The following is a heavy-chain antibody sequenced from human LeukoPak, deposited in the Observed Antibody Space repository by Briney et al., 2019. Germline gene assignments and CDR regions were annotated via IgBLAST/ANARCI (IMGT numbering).Heavy chain of an antibody. V-gene: IGHV3-7*01. J-gene: IGHJ4*02. CDR1: GFSFTNYW. Sequence: GGSLRLSCAASGFSFTNYWMSWVRQAPGKGLEWVANVKEDGTTKQYVDSVKGRFTISRDNAKNSLYLQMDSLRAEDTAAYYCVSQEVVPHWGQGTLVSVSS. D-gene: IGHD2-15*01. CDR2: VKEDGTTK. CDR3: VSQEVVPH.